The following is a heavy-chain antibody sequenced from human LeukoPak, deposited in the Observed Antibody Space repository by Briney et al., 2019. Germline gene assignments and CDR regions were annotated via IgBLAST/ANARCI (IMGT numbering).Heavy chain of an antibody. CDR2: TDDRGTL. V-gene: IGHV4-59*08. Sequence: PSETLSLTCTMSGGSISRDSWSWIRQPPGKGLELIGYTDDRGTLIYNPSLNSRASFSVDTSKNQFYLTLRSVTVADTAVYFCARKIQLWSYWHFDLWGRGTLVTVTS. CDR3: ARKIQLWSYWHFDL. D-gene: IGHD5-18*01. J-gene: IGHJ2*01. CDR1: GGSISRDS.